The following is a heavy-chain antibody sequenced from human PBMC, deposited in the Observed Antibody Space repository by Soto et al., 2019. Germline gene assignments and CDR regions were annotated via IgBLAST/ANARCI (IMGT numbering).Heavy chain of an antibody. V-gene: IGHV3-33*08. J-gene: IGHJ6*03. CDR3: ARDRKAVHSYRAV. D-gene: IGHD2-8*01. CDR1: GFTFSSYA. CDR2: IWYDGSNK. Sequence: HPGGSLRLSCAASGFTFSSYAMSWVRQAPGKGLEWVAVIWYDGSNKYYADSVKGRFTISRDNSKNTLYLQMNSLRAEDTAVYYWARDRKAVHSYRAVGGKGTRVTFP.